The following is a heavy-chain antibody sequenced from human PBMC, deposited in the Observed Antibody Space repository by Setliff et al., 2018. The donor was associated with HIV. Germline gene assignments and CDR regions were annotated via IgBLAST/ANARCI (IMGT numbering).Heavy chain of an antibody. Sequence: SETLSLTCTVPGGSIRSSSHYWGWIRQPPGKGLEWIGSLYYSGSTYNNPSLKSRLTISVDTSKNQFSLKLSSVTAADTAVYYCAREGDIGVVRGVIYFDYWGQGTLVTVSS. CDR2: LYYSGST. V-gene: IGHV4-39*07. J-gene: IGHJ4*02. CDR3: AREGDIGVVRGVIYFDY. CDR1: GGSIRSSSHY. D-gene: IGHD3-10*01.